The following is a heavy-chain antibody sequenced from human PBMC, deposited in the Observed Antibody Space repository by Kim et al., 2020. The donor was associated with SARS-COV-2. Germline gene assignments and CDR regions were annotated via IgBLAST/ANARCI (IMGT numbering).Heavy chain of an antibody. CDR1: GFTFSSYS. D-gene: IGHD3-10*01. CDR2: ISSSSSYI. CDR3: ARAVTHGSGSFNDY. V-gene: IGHV3-21*01. Sequence: GGSLRLSCAASGFTFSSYSMNWVRQAPGKGLDWVSSISSSSSYIYYADSAKGRFTISRDNAKNSLYLQMNSLRAEDTAVYYCARAVTHGSGSFNDYWGQGTLVTVSS. J-gene: IGHJ4*02.